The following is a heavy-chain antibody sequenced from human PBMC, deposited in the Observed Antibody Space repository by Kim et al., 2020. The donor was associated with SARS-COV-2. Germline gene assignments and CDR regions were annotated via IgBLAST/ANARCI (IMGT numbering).Heavy chain of an antibody. J-gene: IGHJ6*02. CDR2: NT. V-gene: IGHV1-3*01. Sequence: NTKYSPKFQGRVTITRDTSASTAYMELGSLRSEDTAVYYCARGRGSMDVWGQGTTVTVSS. CDR3: ARGRGSMDV.